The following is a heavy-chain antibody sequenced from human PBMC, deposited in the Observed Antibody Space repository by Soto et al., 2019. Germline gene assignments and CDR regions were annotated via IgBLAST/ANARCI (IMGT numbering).Heavy chain of an antibody. CDR2: IHPDDSHT. V-gene: IGHV5-51*01. CDR1: GYSFTNYW. J-gene: IGHJ4*02. D-gene: IGHD5-18*01. Sequence: PGESLKISCKGSGYSFTNYWIAWVRQTPGKGLEWMGIIHPDDSHTRYSPSFQGQVTISADKSISTAYLQWSSLKASDTAIYYCARRVYGYSYADWGQGTLVTVSS. CDR3: ARRVYGYSYAD.